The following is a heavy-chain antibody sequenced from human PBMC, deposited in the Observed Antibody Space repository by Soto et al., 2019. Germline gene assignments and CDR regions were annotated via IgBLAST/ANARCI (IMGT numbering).Heavy chain of an antibody. V-gene: IGHV4-59*01. D-gene: IGHD3-10*01. Sequence: SETLSLTCTVSGGSISSYYWSWIRQPPGKGLEWIGYIYYSGSTNYNPSLKSRVTISVDTSKNQFSLKLSSVTAADTAVYYCARWLQYYGSGSYYSAFDPWGHGTLVTVS. CDR2: IYYSGST. J-gene: IGHJ5*02. CDR3: ARWLQYYGSGSYYSAFDP. CDR1: GGSISSYY.